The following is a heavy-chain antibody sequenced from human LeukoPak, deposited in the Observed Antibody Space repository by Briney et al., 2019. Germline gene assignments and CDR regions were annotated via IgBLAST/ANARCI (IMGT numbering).Heavy chain of an antibody. CDR2: ISSSSSYI. CDR3: ARSQHYYDSSVYYLVY. CDR1: GFTFSGYS. J-gene: IGHJ4*02. D-gene: IGHD3-22*01. V-gene: IGHV3-21*01. Sequence: GGSLRLSCAASGFTFSGYSMNWVRQAPGKGLEWVSSISSSSSYIYYADSVKGRFTISRDNAKNSLYLQMNSLRAEDTAVYYCARSQHYYDSSVYYLVYWRQGTLVTVSS.